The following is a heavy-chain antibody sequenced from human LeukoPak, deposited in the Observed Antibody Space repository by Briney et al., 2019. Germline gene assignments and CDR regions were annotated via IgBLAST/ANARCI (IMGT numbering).Heavy chain of an antibody. CDR2: IYSGGST. CDR3: ARHSEYGTSWFDY. D-gene: IGHD6-13*01. CDR1: GFTVDDNY. Sequence: GGSLRLSCAVSGFTVDDNYMSWVRQAPGKGLEWVSVIYSGGSTYYADSVKGRFTISRDISKNTLNLQMNSLRVEDTAVYYCARHSEYGTSWFDYGGQGTPVTVSS. J-gene: IGHJ4*02. V-gene: IGHV3-53*01.